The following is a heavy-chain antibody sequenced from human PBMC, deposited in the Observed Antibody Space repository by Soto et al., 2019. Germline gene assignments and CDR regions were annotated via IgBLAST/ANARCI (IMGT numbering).Heavy chain of an antibody. V-gene: IGHV3-7*01. CDR1: GFTFSSYW. J-gene: IGHJ3*02. Sequence: GGSLRLSCAASGFTFSSYWMSWVRQAPGKGLEWVANIKQDGSEKYYVDSVKGRFTISRDNAKNSLYLQMNSLRAEDTAVYYCARDRYYYGSGRNHDAFGIWGQGTMVTVSS. CDR2: IKQDGSEK. D-gene: IGHD3-10*01. CDR3: ARDRYYYGSGRNHDAFGI.